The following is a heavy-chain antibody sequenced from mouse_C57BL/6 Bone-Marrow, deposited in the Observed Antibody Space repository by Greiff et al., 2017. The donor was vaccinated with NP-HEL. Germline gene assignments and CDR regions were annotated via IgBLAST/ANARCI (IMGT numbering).Heavy chain of an antibody. CDR2: IDPSDSYT. Sequence: SGAELAKPGASVKLSCKASGYTFTSYWMHWVKQRPGQGLEWIGEIDPSDSYTNYNQKFKGKSTLTVDKSSSTAYMQLSSLTSEDSAVYYCARGGFDYWGQGTTLTVSS. V-gene: IGHV1-69*01. CDR3: ARGGFDY. J-gene: IGHJ2*01. CDR1: GYTFTSYW.